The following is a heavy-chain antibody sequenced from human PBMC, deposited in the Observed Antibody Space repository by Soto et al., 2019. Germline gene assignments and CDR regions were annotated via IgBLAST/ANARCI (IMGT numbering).Heavy chain of an antibody. CDR2: ISSNGGST. CDR3: ARAFESSDVWPGYYYGMDV. V-gene: IGHV3-64*01. D-gene: IGHD2-21*01. CDR1: GFTFSSYA. Sequence: PGGSLRLSCAASGFTFSSYAMHWVRQAPGKGLEYVSAISSNGGSTYYANSVKGRFTISRDNSKNTLYLQMGSLRAEDMAVYYCARAFESSDVWPGYYYGMDVWGQGTTVTVSS. J-gene: IGHJ6*02.